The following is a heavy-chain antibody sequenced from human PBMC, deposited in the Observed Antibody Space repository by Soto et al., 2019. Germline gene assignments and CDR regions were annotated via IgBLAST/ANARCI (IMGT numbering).Heavy chain of an antibody. CDR2: IIPAFGTA. CDR3: ARGLDQPPVGFYFDT. CDR1: GCTFNSYL. Sequence: QVQLVQSGAEVKTPGSSVNVSCKTSGCTFNSYLIDWVRQAPGQGREWMGGIIPAFGTAKYAQKFQGRVTITAEKSTTTAYMELRTLTSEDTAVYYCARGLDQPPVGFYFDTWGQGTLVTVSS. V-gene: IGHV1-69*06. D-gene: IGHD2-2*01. J-gene: IGHJ4*02.